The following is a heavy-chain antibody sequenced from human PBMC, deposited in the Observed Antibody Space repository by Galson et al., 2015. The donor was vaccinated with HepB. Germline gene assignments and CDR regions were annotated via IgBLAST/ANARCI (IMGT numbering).Heavy chain of an antibody. J-gene: IGHJ4*02. Sequence: QSGAEVKKPGESLRISCKGSGYSFTSYWIGWVRQMPGNGLEWMGIIYPDDSDTRYSQSFQGKVIISADKSITTAHLQCSSLKASDTAMYYCARTNSHGSSGFDYWGQGTLVTVSS. CDR2: IYPDDSDT. D-gene: IGHD5-18*01. CDR1: GYSFTSYW. V-gene: IGHV5-51*01. CDR3: ARTNSHGSSGFDY.